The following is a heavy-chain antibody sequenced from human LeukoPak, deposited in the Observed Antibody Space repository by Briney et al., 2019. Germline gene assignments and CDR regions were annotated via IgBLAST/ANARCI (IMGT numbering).Heavy chain of an antibody. D-gene: IGHD2-2*01. J-gene: IGHJ4*02. CDR3: ARDLLNDEGSSYFFDQ. CDR1: GFTFSSYS. Sequence: EGFLRLSCAASGFTFSSYSMNWVRQAPGKGLEWVSYISKSSDRIYHADSVKGRFTISRDNAKNSLYLQMDSLRAEDTAVYYCARDLLNDEGSSYFFDQWGQGTLVTVSS. CDR2: ISKSSDRI. V-gene: IGHV3-48*04.